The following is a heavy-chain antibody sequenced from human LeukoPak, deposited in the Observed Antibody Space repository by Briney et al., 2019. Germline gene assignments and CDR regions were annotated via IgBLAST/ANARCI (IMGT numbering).Heavy chain of an antibody. J-gene: IGHJ5*02. CDR1: GGSISSYY. D-gene: IGHD3-3*01. CDR3: ARANDFWSGYYVGWFDP. V-gene: IGHV4-4*07. Sequence: SETLSLTCTVSGGSISSYYWSWIRQPAGKGLEWIGRIYTSGSTNYNPSLKSRVTMSVDTSKNQFSLKLCSVTAADTAVYYCARANDFWSGYYVGWFDPWGQGTLVTVSS. CDR2: IYTSGST.